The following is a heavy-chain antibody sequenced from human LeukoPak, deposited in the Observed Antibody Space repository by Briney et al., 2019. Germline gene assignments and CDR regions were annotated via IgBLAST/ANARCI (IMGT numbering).Heavy chain of an antibody. V-gene: IGHV5-51*01. CDR2: IYPGDSDA. J-gene: IGHJ3*01. CDR1: GYNFPIYW. D-gene: IGHD3-16*01. Sequence: ESLKVSFEASGYNFPIYWIAWVRPMPGKGLEWVGIIYPGDSDARYSPSFQGQVTISADKSINTASLQWSSLRASDTAMYYCARKFSAGGDPLHGFDVWGQGTMVTVSS. CDR3: ARKFSAGGDPLHGFDV.